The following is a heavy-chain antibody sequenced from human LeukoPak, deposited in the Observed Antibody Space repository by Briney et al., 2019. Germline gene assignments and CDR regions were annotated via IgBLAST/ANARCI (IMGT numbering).Heavy chain of an antibody. CDR3: ARDARGIRAGVFDY. CDR1: GFTFSSYA. J-gene: IGHJ4*02. CDR2: ISYDGSNK. Sequence: GGSLRLSCAASGFTFSSYAMHWVRQAPGKGLEWVAVISYDGSNKYYADSVKGRFTISRDNSKNTLYLQMNSLRAEDTAVYYCARDARGIRAGVFDYRGQGTLVTVSS. V-gene: IGHV3-30-3*01. D-gene: IGHD3-10*01.